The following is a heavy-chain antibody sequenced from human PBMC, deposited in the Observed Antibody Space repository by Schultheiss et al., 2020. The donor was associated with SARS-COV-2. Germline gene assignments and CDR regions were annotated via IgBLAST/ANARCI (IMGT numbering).Heavy chain of an antibody. V-gene: IGHV3-30*15. J-gene: IGHJ6*02. D-gene: IGHD3-3*01. CDR1: GFTFRTYA. Sequence: GASLKISCAASGFTFRTYAMHWVRQAPGKGLEWVAVISYDGSKKYYADSVKGRFTISRENSKNTLYLQMSSLRPEDTALYYCARDGSSHFDFRSAFGYYYGMDVWGQGTTVTVSS. CDR3: ARDGSSHFDFRSAFGYYYGMDV. CDR2: ISYDGSKK.